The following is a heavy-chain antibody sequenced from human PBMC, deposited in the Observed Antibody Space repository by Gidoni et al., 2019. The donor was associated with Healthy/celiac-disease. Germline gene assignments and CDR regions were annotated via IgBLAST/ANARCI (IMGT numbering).Heavy chain of an antibody. D-gene: IGHD6-6*01. V-gene: IGHV1-69*04. Sequence: QVRLVQSGAEVKKPGSSVNVSCKASGGTFSSSAFSWVRQAPGQVLEWMGRIIPIFGITNYEQKFQGRVTITANKSTSTAYMELSSRRSEDTAVYYCARLEAPYSSSGDYYYYGMDVWGQGTTVTVSS. CDR2: IIPIFGIT. CDR3: ARLEAPYSSSGDYYYYGMDV. J-gene: IGHJ6*02. CDR1: GGTFSSSA.